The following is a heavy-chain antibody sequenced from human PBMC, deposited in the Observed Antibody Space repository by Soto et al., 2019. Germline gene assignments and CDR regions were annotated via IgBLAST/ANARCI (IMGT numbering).Heavy chain of an antibody. CDR1: GYTFTTYG. D-gene: IGHD3-16*01. Sequence: QVPLVQSGAEVKKPGASVTVSCKASGYTFTTYGVSSVRQAPGQGLEWLGWINGYNGNAKYAENLQGRVTMTTDTSTSTAYMELRSLRSDDTAVYYCARMGDVPYYYYGMDVWGQGTTVTVSS. CDR2: INGYNGNA. J-gene: IGHJ6*02. V-gene: IGHV1-18*01. CDR3: ARMGDVPYYYYGMDV.